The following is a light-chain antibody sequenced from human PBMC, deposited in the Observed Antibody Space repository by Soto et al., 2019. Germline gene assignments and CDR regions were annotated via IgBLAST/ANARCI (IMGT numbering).Light chain of an antibody. V-gene: IGKV1-39*01. CDR2: AAS. Sequence: DIQMTQSPSSLSASLGDRVTITCRASQSIISYLNWYQQKPGKAPKVLIYAASSLQSGVPSRFSGSGSGTDFTLTISSLQPEDFATYYCQQSYSTPYTFGQGTKVDIK. CDR3: QQSYSTPYT. J-gene: IGKJ2*01. CDR1: QSIISY.